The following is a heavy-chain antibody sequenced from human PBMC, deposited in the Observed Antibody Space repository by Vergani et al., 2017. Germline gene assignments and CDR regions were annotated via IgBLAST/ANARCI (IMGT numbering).Heavy chain of an antibody. CDR3: AKDRTATDFWDY. V-gene: IGHV3-23*01. J-gene: IGHJ4*02. CDR1: GFTFSSYA. D-gene: IGHD3/OR15-3a*01. Sequence: EVQLLESGGGLVQPGGSLRLSCAASGFTFSSYAMSWVRQAPGKGLEWVSAISGSGGSTYYADSVKGRFTISSDNSKNTLYLQMNSLRAEDTAVYYCAKDRTATDFWDYWGQGTLVTVSS. CDR2: ISGSGGST.